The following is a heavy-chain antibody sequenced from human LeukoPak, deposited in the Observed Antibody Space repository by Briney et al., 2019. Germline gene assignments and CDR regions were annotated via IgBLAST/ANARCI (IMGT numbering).Heavy chain of an antibody. J-gene: IGHJ4*02. CDR2: IIPILGIA. Sequence: GSSVKVSCKASGGTFSSYAISWVRQAPGQGLEWMGRIIPILGIASYAQKFQGRVTITADKSTSTAYIQLSSLRSEDTAVYYCAREKVGATNRYFDYWGQGTQVTVPS. CDR3: AREKVGATNRYFDY. D-gene: IGHD1-26*01. V-gene: IGHV1-69*04. CDR1: GGTFSSYA.